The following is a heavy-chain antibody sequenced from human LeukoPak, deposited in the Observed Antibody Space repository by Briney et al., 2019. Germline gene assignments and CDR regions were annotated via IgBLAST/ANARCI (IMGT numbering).Heavy chain of an antibody. CDR2: TNPNSGGT. D-gene: IGHD3-3*01. CDR1: GYTFTGYY. Sequence: ASVKVSCKASGYTFTGYYMHWVRQAPGQGLEWMGWTNPNSGGTNYAQKFQGRVTMTRDTSISTAYMELSRLRSDDTAVYYCARDLYYDFWSAASSGYFDYWGQGTLVTVSS. J-gene: IGHJ4*02. V-gene: IGHV1-2*02. CDR3: ARDLYYDFWSAASSGYFDY.